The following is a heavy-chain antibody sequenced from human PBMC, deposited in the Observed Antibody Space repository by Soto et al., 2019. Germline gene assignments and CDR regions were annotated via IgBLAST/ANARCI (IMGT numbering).Heavy chain of an antibody. J-gene: IGHJ4*02. CDR1: GGSFSGYY. D-gene: IGHD6-13*01. V-gene: IGHV4-34*01. Sequence: SETLSLTCAVYGGSFSGYYWSWIRQPPGKGLEWIGEINHSGSTNYNPSLKSRVTISVDTSKNQSSLKLSSVTAADTAVYYCARFPGVPAAAGTDYWGQGTLVTVS. CDR2: INHSGST. CDR3: ARFPGVPAAAGTDY.